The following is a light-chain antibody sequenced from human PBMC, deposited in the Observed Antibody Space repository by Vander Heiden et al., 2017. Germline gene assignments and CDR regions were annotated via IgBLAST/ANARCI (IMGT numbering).Light chain of an antibody. CDR2: EVS. CDR3: MSYTSSSTWV. V-gene: IGLV2-14*01. Sequence: GTSSDVGGYKYVSWYQQHPGKASKVMIYEVSNRPSGVSNRFSGSKSGNTASLTISGLQAEDEADYYCMSYTSSSTWVFGGGTKLTVL. J-gene: IGLJ3*02. CDR1: SSDVGGYKY.